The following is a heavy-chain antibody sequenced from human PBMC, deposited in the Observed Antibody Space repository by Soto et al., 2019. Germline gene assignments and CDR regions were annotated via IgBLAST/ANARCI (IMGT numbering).Heavy chain of an antibody. Sequence: GGSLRLSCAASGFTFSSYSMNWVRQAPGKGLEWVSSISSSSSYIYYADSVKGRFTISRDNAKNSLYLQMNSLRAEDTAVYYCARDAWFGELAYYYYYMDVWGKGTTVTISS. V-gene: IGHV3-21*01. J-gene: IGHJ6*03. D-gene: IGHD3-10*01. CDR1: GFTFSSYS. CDR2: ISSSSSYI. CDR3: ARDAWFGELAYYYYYMDV.